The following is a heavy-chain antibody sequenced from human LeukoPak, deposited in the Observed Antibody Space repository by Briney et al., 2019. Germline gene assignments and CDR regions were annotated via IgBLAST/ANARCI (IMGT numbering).Heavy chain of an antibody. CDR2: LNTGPGNP. CDR3: ASMGADSFDY. D-gene: IGHD3-16*01. Sequence: ASVKVSCKTSGYTFTNYAINWVRQAPGQGLEFMGWLNTGPGNPTYAQDFTGRFVFSLDTSVSTAYLQISTLKPDDTAVYYCASMGADSFDYWGQGTLVTVSS. CDR1: GYTFTNYA. V-gene: IGHV7-4-1*02. J-gene: IGHJ4*02.